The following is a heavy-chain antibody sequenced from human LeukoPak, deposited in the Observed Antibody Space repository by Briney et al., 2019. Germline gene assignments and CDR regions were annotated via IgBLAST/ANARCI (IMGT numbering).Heavy chain of an antibody. Sequence: GGSLRLSCAASGFTFDSYSMNWVRQAPGKGLEWVSSISSRTTYIYYADSVKGRFTVSRDNAKNSLYLQMTSLRAEDTAVYYCARETVVPAPIPFDYWGQGTLVTISS. J-gene: IGHJ4*02. CDR1: GFTFDSYS. V-gene: IGHV3-21*01. CDR2: ISSRTTYI. D-gene: IGHD2-2*02. CDR3: ARETVVPAPIPFDY.